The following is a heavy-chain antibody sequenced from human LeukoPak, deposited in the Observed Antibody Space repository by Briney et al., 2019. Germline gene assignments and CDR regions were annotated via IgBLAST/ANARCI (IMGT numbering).Heavy chain of an antibody. CDR3: ATREADSYFDY. D-gene: IGHD1-26*01. CDR1: GFTFSTYG. J-gene: IGHJ4*02. Sequence: PGGSLRLSCAASGFTFSTYGMHWVRQAPGKGLEWVALIRYDGNNKYYADSVKGRFTISRDNSKNTLYLQMNSLRAEDTAVYYCATREADSYFDYWGQGTLVTVSS. V-gene: IGHV3-30*02. CDR2: IRYDGNNK.